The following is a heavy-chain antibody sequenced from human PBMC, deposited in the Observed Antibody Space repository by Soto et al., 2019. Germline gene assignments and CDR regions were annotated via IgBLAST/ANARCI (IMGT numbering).Heavy chain of an antibody. CDR1: GFTFSNYG. J-gene: IGHJ4*02. D-gene: IGHD1-1*01. V-gene: IGHV3-30*18. CDR3: AKEGPSTNWYFDY. Sequence: QVQLVESGGGVVQPGRSLGLSCAASGFTFSNYGMHWVRQAPGKGLEWVIVISYDGNVAYYADSVKGRFTISRDNSTNTLYLQMNSLRTEDTAMYYCAKEGPSTNWYFDYWGQGTLVTVSS. CDR2: ISYDGNVA.